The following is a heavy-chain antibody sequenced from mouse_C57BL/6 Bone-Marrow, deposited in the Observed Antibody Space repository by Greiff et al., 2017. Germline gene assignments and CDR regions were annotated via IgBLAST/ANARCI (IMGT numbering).Heavy chain of an antibody. D-gene: IGHD1-1*01. CDR1: GYTFTSYT. Sequence: QVQLQQSGAELVRPGASVKMSCKASGYTFTSYTMHWVKQTPRQGLEWIGAIYPGNGDTSYNQKFKGKATLTVDKSSSPAYMQLSSLTSEDSAVYFCARKDYYGFAYWGQGTLVTVSA. CDR3: ARKDYYGFAY. CDR2: IYPGNGDT. V-gene: IGHV1-12*01. J-gene: IGHJ3*01.